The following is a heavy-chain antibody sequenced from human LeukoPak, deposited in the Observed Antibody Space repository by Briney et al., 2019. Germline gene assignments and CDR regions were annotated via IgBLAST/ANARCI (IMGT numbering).Heavy chain of an antibody. CDR3: ARERVVGAKSAFDI. CDR2: IWQGGSEK. D-gene: IGHD1-26*01. Sequence: GGSLRLSCATSGFTFSNYVMSWVRQAPGKGLEWVANIWQGGSEKYYVDSVKGRFTISRDNAKNSLYLQMNSLRAEDTAVYYCARERVVGAKSAFDIWGQGTMVAVSS. J-gene: IGHJ3*02. CDR1: GFTFSNYV. V-gene: IGHV3-7*01.